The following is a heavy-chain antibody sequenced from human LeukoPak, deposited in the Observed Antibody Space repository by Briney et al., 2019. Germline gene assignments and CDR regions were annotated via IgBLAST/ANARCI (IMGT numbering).Heavy chain of an antibody. CDR1: GGSISSYY. CDR3: AREGPSFWSGPDYGMDV. J-gene: IGHJ6*02. D-gene: IGHD3-3*01. V-gene: IGHV4-59*01. Sequence: SETLSLTCTVSGGSISSYYWSWIRQPPGKGLEWIGYIYYSGSTNYNPSLKSRVTISVDTSKNQFSLKLSSVTAADTAVYYCAREGPSFWSGPDYGMDVWGQGTAVTVSS. CDR2: IYYSGST.